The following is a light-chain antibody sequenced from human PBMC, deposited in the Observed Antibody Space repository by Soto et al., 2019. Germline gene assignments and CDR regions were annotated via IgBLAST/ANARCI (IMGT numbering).Light chain of an antibody. V-gene: IGLV2-14*01. J-gene: IGLJ7*01. CDR3: SSYTSSHTWV. CDR1: SSDVGGYNY. CDR2: EVS. Sequence: QSALTQPASVSGSPGQSITISCTGTSSDVGGYNYVSWYQHHPGKAPKLIIYEVSNRPSGVSNRFSGSKSANTASLTISGLQAEDEADFYCSSYTSSHTWVFGGGTQLTVL.